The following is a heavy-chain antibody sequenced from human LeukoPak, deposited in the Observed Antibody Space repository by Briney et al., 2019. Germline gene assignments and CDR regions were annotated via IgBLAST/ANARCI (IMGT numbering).Heavy chain of an antibody. CDR3: ARGREGRMHYLTRGQYYYYYMDV. CDR1: GGSFSGYY. CDR2: INHSGST. V-gene: IGHV4-34*01. Sequence: PSETLSLTCAVYGGSFSGYYWSWIRQPPGKGLEWIGEINHSGSTSYNPSLKSRVTISVDTSKNQFSLKLSSVTAADTAVYYCARGREGRMHYLTRGQYYYYYMDVWGKGTTVTVSS. J-gene: IGHJ6*03. D-gene: IGHD1-14*01.